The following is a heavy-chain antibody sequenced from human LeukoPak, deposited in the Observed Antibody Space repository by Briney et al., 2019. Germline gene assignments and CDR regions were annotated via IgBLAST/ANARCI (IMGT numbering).Heavy chain of an antibody. D-gene: IGHD5-24*01. CDR2: INHSGST. J-gene: IGHJ4*02. CDR1: GGYFSGYY. V-gene: IGHV4-34*01. Sequence: AETLSLTRAVYGGYFSGYYWRWLGQPPGKGVEWMGEINHSGSTNYNPSLNCQLTISVDTSKTQFSLKLSSVTAADTAVYYCARGPRDGYIWRHAYFDYWGQGTLVTVSS. CDR3: ARGPRDGYIWRHAYFDY.